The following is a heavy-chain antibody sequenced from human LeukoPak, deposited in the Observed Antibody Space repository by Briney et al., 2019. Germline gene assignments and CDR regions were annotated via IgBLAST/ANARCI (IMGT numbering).Heavy chain of an antibody. D-gene: IGHD3-16*02. CDR3: ARGLGYRPGYCFDY. CDR1: GGSISSGGYS. Sequence: SETLSLTCAVSGGSISSGGYSWSWIRQPPGKGLEWIGYIYHSGSTYYNPSLKSRVTISVDRSKNQFSLKLSSVTAADTAVYYCARGLGYRPGYCFDYWGQGTLVTVSS. V-gene: IGHV4-30-2*01. J-gene: IGHJ4*02. CDR2: IYHSGST.